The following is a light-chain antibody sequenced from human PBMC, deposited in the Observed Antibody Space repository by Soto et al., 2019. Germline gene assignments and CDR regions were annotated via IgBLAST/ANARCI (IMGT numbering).Light chain of an antibody. CDR3: TSYASGSSHLV. V-gene: IGLV2-14*01. CDR2: DVN. J-gene: IGLJ2*01. Sequence: QSALTQPASVSGSPGQSITLSCTGTSSDIGGYDYVSWYQRHPGKAPKLIIYDVNNRPSGVSNRFSGSKSGNTASLTISGLQAEDEADHYCTSYASGSSHLVFGGGTKLTVL. CDR1: SSDIGGYDY.